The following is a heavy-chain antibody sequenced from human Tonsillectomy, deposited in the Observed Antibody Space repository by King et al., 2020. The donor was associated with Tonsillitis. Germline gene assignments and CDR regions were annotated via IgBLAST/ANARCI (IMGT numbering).Heavy chain of an antibody. D-gene: IGHD4-17*01. CDR1: GGSISDYC. J-gene: IGHJ6*01. CDR2: IYYSGST. V-gene: IGHV4-59*01. CDR3: ARTTVQRLHHNFYYGMDV. Sequence: QLQESGPRLVKPSETLSLTCTVSGGSISDYCWSWIRQPPGKALEWIGYIYYSGSTNYNPSLQSRVTISVDTSKDQISLRLSSVTAADTAFYYCARTTVQRLHHNFYYGMDVWGQGTTVTVSS.